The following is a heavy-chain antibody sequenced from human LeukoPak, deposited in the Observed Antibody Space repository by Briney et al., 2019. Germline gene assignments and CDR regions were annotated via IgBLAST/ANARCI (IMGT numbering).Heavy chain of an antibody. CDR2: FSGGDSST. V-gene: IGHV3-23*01. J-gene: IGHJ4*02. CDR3: AKDMSGWYGSFDY. CDR1: GFTFSSYA. D-gene: IGHD6-19*01. Sequence: GGSLRLSCAASGFTFSSYAMSWVRQAPGKGLEWVSVFSGGDSSTYYAHSVKGRFTISRDNAKNSLYLQMNSLRAEDTALYYCAKDMSGWYGSFDYWGQGTLVTVSS.